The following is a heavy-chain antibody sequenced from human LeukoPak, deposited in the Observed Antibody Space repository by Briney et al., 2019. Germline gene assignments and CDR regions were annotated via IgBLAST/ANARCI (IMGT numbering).Heavy chain of an antibody. J-gene: IGHJ4*02. CDR3: AKDSPVDSSVLWF. V-gene: IGHV1-2*02. D-gene: IGHD3-10*01. Sequence: ASVKVSCKASGYTFTSYGISWVRQAPGQGLEWMGWINPDSGATTYAQKFQGRVTMTSDTSITTAYMELTSLRSDDTAVYYCAKDSPVDSSVLWFGGPGTLVTVSS. CDR1: GYTFTSYG. CDR2: INPDSGAT.